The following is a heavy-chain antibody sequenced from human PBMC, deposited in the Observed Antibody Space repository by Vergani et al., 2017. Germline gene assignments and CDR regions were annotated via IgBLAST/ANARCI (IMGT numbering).Heavy chain of an antibody. CDR1: GFTFNQYG. V-gene: IGHV3-33*01. J-gene: IGHJ5*02. D-gene: IGHD1-14*01. CDR3: AGDLRLLYNRFDP. CDR2: TGYDGNNK. Sequence: QVQLVESGGGVVQPGRSLRLSCAASGFTFNQYGMHWVRQAPGKGMEWVAVTGYDGNNKQYADSVKGRFTISRDNSKSTMYLQMNSLRDEDTGVYYCAGDLRLLYNRFDPWGQGTLVTVSS.